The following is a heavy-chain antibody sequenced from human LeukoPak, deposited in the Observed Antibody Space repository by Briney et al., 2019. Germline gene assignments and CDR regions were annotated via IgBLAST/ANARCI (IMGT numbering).Heavy chain of an antibody. V-gene: IGHV3-11*01. CDR2: ITNSGTTI. CDR1: GFTFTDFY. Sequence: GGSLRLSCAASGFTFTDFYMRWIRQAPGKGLEWVSYITNSGTTIYYADSVKGRFTISRDNAKNSLYLQMNSLRAEDTAVYYCVRDGHYDILTGYFQAWGQGTLVTVSS. J-gene: IGHJ1*01. CDR3: VRDGHYDILTGYFQA. D-gene: IGHD3-9*01.